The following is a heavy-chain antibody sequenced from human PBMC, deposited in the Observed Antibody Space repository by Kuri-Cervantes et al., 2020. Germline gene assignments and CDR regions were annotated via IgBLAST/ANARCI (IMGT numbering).Heavy chain of an antibody. Sequence: GGSLRLSCAASGFTFSSYAMHWVRQAPGKGLEWVANIKQDGSEKYYVDSVKGRFTISRDNAKNSLYLQMNSLRAEDTAVYYCAREWTFTFGGVIARVHDYWGQGTLVTVSS. CDR3: AREWTFTFGGVIARVHDY. D-gene: IGHD3-16*02. V-gene: IGHV3-7*01. J-gene: IGHJ4*02. CDR2: IKQDGSEK. CDR1: GFTFSSYA.